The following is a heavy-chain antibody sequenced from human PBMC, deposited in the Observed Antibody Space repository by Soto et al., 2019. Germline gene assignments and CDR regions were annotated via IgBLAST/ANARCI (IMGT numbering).Heavy chain of an antibody. CDR2: INHSGST. CDR1: GGSISSSSYY. J-gene: IGHJ4*02. V-gene: IGHV4-39*07. D-gene: IGHD3-22*01. CDR3: ARDNYYYDSSGYYWY. Sequence: PSETLSLTCTVSGGSISSSSYYWGWIRQPPGKGLEWIGEINHSGSTNYNPSLKSRVTISVDTSKNQFSLKLSSVTAADTVVYYCARDNYYYDSSGYYWYWGQGTLVTVSS.